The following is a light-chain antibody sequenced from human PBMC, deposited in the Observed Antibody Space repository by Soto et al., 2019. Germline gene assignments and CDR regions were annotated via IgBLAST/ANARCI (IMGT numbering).Light chain of an antibody. Sequence: SVLTQPPSVSAAPGQKVTITCSGSSSNIGGNSVSWYQQLPGTAPKLLIYDDDKRPSGIPDLFSGSKSGTSATLGITGFQTGDEADYYCGSWDSSLSAYVFATGTKVTV. CDR1: SSNIGGNS. J-gene: IGLJ1*01. CDR2: DDD. V-gene: IGLV1-51*01. CDR3: GSWDSSLSAYV.